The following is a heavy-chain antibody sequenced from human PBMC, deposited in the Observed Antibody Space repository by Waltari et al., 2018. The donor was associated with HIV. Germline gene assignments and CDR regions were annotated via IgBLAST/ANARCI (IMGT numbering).Heavy chain of an antibody. V-gene: IGHV4-34*02. CDR3: ARGPSLRAFRGNLYFNSSLDV. CDR2: IDQSGAS. J-gene: IGHJ6*02. Sequence: QVQLQQWGPGQVQPSETLSLPCLSSGGSFRGFYWTWVRPSPGKGLEWIGEIDQSGASRFNPSLKRRITISMDTSRSHFALKLSPVSPADTAVYYCARGPSLRAFRGNLYFNSSLDVWGQGTTVTVSS. D-gene: IGHD1-1*01. CDR1: GGSFRGFY.